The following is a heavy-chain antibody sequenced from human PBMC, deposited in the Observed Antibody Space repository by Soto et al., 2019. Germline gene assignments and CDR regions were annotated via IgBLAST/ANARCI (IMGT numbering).Heavy chain of an antibody. D-gene: IGHD3-9*01. V-gene: IGHV5-51*01. CDR1: GYSFTNYW. Sequence: PGESLKISCKGSGYSFTNYWIGWVRQMPGKGLEWMGIIYPGDSDTGYSPSFQGQVTISADKSTSTAYLQWSSLKASDTAMYYCARPGRLRYTSSFDYWGQGTLVTVSS. CDR2: IYPGDSDT. J-gene: IGHJ4*02. CDR3: ARPGRLRYTSSFDY.